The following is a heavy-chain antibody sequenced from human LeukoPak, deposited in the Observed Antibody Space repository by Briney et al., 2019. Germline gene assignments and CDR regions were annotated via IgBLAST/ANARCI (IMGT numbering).Heavy chain of an antibody. CDR3: TTDPYHDYGDYVDY. J-gene: IGHJ4*02. Sequence: GRSLRLSCTASGFTFGDYAMSWFRQAPGKGLEWEGFIRSKAYGGTTEYAASVKGRFTISRDDSKNTLYLQMNSLKTEDTAVYHCTTDPYHDYGDYVDYWGQGALVTVSS. V-gene: IGHV3-49*03. CDR1: GFTFGDYA. CDR2: IRSKAYGGTT. D-gene: IGHD4-17*01.